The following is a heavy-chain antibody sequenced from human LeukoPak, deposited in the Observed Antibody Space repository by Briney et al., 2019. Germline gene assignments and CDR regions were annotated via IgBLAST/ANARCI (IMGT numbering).Heavy chain of an antibody. CDR2: ISSSSTI. CDR1: GFTFSSYS. D-gene: IGHD3-16*02. Sequence: PGGSLRLSCAASGFTFSSYSMNWVRQAPGKGLEWVSYISSSSTIYYADSVKGRFTISRDNAKNSLYLQMNSLRAEDTAVYYCAREGGEYYDYVWGSYRHYYFDYWGQGTLVTVSS. CDR3: AREGGEYYDYVWGSYRHYYFDY. V-gene: IGHV3-48*01. J-gene: IGHJ4*02.